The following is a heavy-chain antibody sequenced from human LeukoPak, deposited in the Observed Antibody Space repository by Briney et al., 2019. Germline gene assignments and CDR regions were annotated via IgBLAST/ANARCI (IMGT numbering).Heavy chain of an antibody. D-gene: IGHD2-21*02. CDR1: GFTFSSYA. CDR3: ARHCGGDCYSYAFDI. Sequence: GGSLRLSCAASGFTFSSYAMHWVRQAPGKGLEWVAVISYDGSNKYYADSVKGRFTISRDNSKNTLYLQMNSLRAEDTAVYYCARHCGGDCYSYAFDIWGQGTMVTVSS. V-gene: IGHV3-30-3*01. CDR2: ISYDGSNK. J-gene: IGHJ3*02.